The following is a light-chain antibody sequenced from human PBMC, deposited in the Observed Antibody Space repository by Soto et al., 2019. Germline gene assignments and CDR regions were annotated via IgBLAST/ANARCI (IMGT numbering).Light chain of an antibody. CDR2: KAS. CDR3: QQYESDWA. V-gene: IGKV1-5*03. Sequence: DIQMTQSPSTVSASVGDRVTITCRASRSVNSWLAWYQQKPGKAPKLLVYKASNLESGVPSRFSGSGSGTEFTLTITSLQPDDFATYYCQQYESDWAFGQGTKVEIK. CDR1: RSVNSW. J-gene: IGKJ1*01.